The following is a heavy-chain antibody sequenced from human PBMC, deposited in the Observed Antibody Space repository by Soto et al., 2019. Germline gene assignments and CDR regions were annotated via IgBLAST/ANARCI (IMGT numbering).Heavy chain of an antibody. CDR2: ISSSSSYI. J-gene: IGHJ4*02. CDR3: ARDPYGITGTTPSDY. D-gene: IGHD1-7*01. CDR1: GFTFSSYS. V-gene: IGHV3-21*01. Sequence: GGSLRLSCAASGFTFSSYSMNWVRQAPGKGLEWVPSISSSSSYIYYADSVKGRFTISRDNAKNSLYLQMNSLRAEDTAVYYCARDPYGITGTTPSDYWGQGTLVTVSS.